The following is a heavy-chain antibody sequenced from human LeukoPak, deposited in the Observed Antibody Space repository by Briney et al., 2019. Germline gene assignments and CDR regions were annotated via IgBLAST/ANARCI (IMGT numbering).Heavy chain of an antibody. CDR1: GGSFSGYY. CDR2: INHSGST. V-gene: IGHV4-34*01. Sequence: PSETLSLTCAVYGGSFSGYYWSWIRQPPGKGLEWIGEINHSGSTNYNPSLKSRVTISVDTSKNQFSLKLSSVTAADTAVYYCARGPRINWFDPWGQGTLVTVSS. D-gene: IGHD1-14*01. J-gene: IGHJ5*02. CDR3: ARGPRINWFDP.